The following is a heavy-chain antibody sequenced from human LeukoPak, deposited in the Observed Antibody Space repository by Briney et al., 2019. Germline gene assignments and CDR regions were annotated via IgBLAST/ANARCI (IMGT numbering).Heavy chain of an antibody. CDR3: ARAGTTGPFDP. CDR1: GGSFSGYY. V-gene: IGHV4-34*01. Sequence: MSSETLSLTCAVYGGSFSGYYWSWIRQPPGKGLEWIGEINHSGSTNYNPSLKSRVTISVDTSKNQFSLKLSSVTAADTAVYYCARAGTTGPFDPWGQGTLVTVSS. J-gene: IGHJ5*02. CDR2: INHSGST. D-gene: IGHD1-1*01.